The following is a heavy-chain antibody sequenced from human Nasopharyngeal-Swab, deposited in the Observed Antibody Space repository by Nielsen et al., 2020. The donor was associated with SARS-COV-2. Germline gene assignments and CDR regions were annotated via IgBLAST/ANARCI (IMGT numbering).Heavy chain of an antibody. V-gene: IGHV1-3*01. J-gene: IGHJ5*02. CDR2: INAGNGNT. CDR3: AGGDIVVVPAKGNWFDP. Sequence: ASVMVSCNASGYTFTSYAMHWVRQAPGQRLEWMGWINAGNGNTNYSQKFQGRVTITRDTSASTAYMELSSLRSEDTAVYYCAGGDIVVVPAKGNWFDPWGQGTLVTVSS. CDR1: GYTFTSYA. D-gene: IGHD2-2*01.